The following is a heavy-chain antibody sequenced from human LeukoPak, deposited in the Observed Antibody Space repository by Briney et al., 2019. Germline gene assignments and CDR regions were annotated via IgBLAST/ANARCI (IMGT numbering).Heavy chain of an antibody. CDR2: IIPIFGTA. V-gene: IGHV1-69*05. CDR1: GGTFSSYA. CDR3: ARGSGGYSYGTHDY. D-gene: IGHD5-18*01. J-gene: IGHJ4*02. Sequence: SVTVSRKASGGTFSSYAISWVRQAPGQGLEWMGGIIPIFGTANYAQKFQGRVTITTDESTSTAYMELSSLRSEDTAVYYCARGSGGYSYGTHDYWGQGTLVTVSS.